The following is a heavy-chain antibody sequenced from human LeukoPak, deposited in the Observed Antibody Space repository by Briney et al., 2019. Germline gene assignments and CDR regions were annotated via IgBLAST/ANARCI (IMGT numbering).Heavy chain of an antibody. CDR2: FNLNGGST. CDR1: GFPFYDYG. J-gene: IGHJ4*02. Sequence: GGSLRLSFSAPGFPFYDYGMSWVRPAPGKGLEWVSGFNLNGGSTGCADSVKGRFTISRDNAKNSLYLQMNSLRAEDTALYYCARVPLAGSGSYYAPPDYWGQGTLVTVSS. D-gene: IGHD3-10*01. V-gene: IGHV3-20*03. CDR3: ARVPLAGSGSYYAPPDY.